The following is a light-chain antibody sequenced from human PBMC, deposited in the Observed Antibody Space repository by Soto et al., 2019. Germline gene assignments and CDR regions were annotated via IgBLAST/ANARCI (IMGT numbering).Light chain of an antibody. CDR2: KAS. CDR1: ESIRTW. CDR3: QQCMNYPYT. J-gene: IGKJ2*01. V-gene: IGKV1-5*03. Sequence: DIQMTQSPSTLSASVGDRVTITCRASESIRTWLAWYQLKPGKAPKALIYKASSLESGVPSRFSGSGSGTDFTLTINSLQPEDFATYYCQQCMNYPYTFGQGTKMEIK.